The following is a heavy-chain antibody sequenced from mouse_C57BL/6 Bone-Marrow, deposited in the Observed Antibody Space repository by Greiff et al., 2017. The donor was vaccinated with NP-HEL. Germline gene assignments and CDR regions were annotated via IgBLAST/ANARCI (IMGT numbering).Heavy chain of an antibody. CDR3: ARVDYGSSHWYFDV. Sequence: DVMLVESEGGLVQPGSSMKLSCTASGFTFSDYYMAWVRQVPEKGLEWVANINYDGSSTYYLDSLKSRFIISRDNAKNILYLQMSSLKSEDTATYYCARVDYGSSHWYFDVWGTGTTVTVSS. D-gene: IGHD1-1*01. J-gene: IGHJ1*03. V-gene: IGHV5-16*01. CDR1: GFTFSDYY. CDR2: INYDGSST.